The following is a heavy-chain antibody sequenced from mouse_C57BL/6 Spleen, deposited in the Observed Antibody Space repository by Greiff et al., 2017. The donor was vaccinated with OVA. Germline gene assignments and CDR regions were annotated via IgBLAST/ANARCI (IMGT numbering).Heavy chain of an antibody. Sequence: EVQLVESGGGLVQPGESLKLSCESNEYEFPSHDMSWVRKTPEKRLELVAAINSDGGSTYYPDTMERRFIISRDNTKKTLYLQMSSLRSEDTALYYCARQGAYGNSSWWYFDVWGTGTTVTVSS. CDR3: ARQGAYGNSSWWYFDV. J-gene: IGHJ1*03. CDR2: INSDGGST. V-gene: IGHV5-2*01. CDR1: EYEFPSHD. D-gene: IGHD2-1*01.